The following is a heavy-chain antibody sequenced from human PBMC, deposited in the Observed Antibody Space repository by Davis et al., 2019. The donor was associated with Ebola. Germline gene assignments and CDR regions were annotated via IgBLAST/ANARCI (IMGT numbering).Heavy chain of an antibody. J-gene: IGHJ6*02. CDR3: ARWSVVVVTAIGGMDV. Sequence: PGGSLRLSCAASGFTFSSYSMNWVRQAPGKGLEWVSSISSSSSYIYYADSVKGRFTISRDNAKNSLYLQMNSLRAEDTAVYYCARWSVVVVTAIGGMDVWGQGTTVTVSS. D-gene: IGHD2-21*02. V-gene: IGHV3-21*01. CDR1: GFTFSSYS. CDR2: ISSSSSYI.